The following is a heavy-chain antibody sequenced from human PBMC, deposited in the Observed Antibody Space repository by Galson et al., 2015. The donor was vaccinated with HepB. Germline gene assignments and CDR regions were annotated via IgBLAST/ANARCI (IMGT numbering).Heavy chain of an antibody. V-gene: IGHV3-30-3*01. D-gene: IGHD1-26*01. CDR2: ISYDGSNK. Sequence: SLRLSCAASGFTFSSYAMHWVRQAPGKGLEWVAVISYDGSNKYYADPVKGRFTISRDNSKNTLYLQMNSLRAEDTAVYYCARVRTIEVGATFYYYYYGMDVWGQGTTVTVSS. CDR3: ARVRTIEVGATFYYYYYGMDV. CDR1: GFTFSSYA. J-gene: IGHJ6*02.